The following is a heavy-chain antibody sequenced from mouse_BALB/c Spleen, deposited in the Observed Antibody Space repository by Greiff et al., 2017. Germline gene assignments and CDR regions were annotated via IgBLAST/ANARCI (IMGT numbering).Heavy chain of an antibody. CDR1: GFTFSNYW. D-gene: IGHD4-1*01. Sequence: EVKVEESGGGLVQPGGSMKLSCVASGFTFSNYWMNWVLQSPEKGLEWVAEIRLKSNNYATHYAESVKGRFTISRDDSKSSVYLQMNNLRAEDTGIYYCTRNWDGYFDYWGQGTTLTVSS. V-gene: IGHV6-6*02. CDR3: TRNWDGYFDY. J-gene: IGHJ2*01. CDR2: IRLKSNNYAT.